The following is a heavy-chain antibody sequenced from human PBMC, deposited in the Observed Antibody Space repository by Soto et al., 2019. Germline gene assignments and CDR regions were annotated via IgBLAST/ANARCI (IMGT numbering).Heavy chain of an antibody. V-gene: IGHV3-30*03. CDR3: AIGRVTDSPLDH. Sequence: QVHLVESGGGVVQPGTSLTLTCTASGFTFRSSGMHWVRQAPGKGLEWLAFLAYDGSQKFYADSVKGRFSISRDNTKNTLYLHMSSLTAEDTAIYYCAIGRVTDSPLDHWGPGTLVTVSS. J-gene: IGHJ4*02. CDR1: GFTFRSSG. CDR2: LAYDGSQK. D-gene: IGHD2-21*02.